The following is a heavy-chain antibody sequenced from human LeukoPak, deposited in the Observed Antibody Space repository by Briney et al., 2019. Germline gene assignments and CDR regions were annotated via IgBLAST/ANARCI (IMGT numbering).Heavy chain of an antibody. CDR1: GGTFSSYT. CDR2: IIPILGIA. D-gene: IGHD4-17*01. V-gene: IGHV1-69*04. J-gene: IGHJ6*02. CDR3: ARDRDGDYVYCYYGMDV. Sequence: SVKVSCKASGGTFSSYTISWVRQAPGQGLEWMGRIIPILGIANCAQKFRGRVTITADKSTSTAYMELSSLRSEDTAVYYCARDRDGDYVYCYYGMDVWGQGTTVTVSS.